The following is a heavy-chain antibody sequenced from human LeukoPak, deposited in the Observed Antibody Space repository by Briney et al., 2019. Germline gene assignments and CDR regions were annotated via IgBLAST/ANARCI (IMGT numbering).Heavy chain of an antibody. D-gene: IGHD6-6*01. V-gene: IGHV7-4-1*02. CDR3: ARAKSARLGYYYGMDV. Sequence: ASVKVSCKASGYTFTNYAVNWVRQAPGQGLEWMGWINTNTGNPTYAQGFTGRFVFSLDTSVSTAYLQISSLKAEDTAVYYCARAKSARLGYYYGMDVWGQGTTVTVSS. J-gene: IGHJ6*02. CDR2: INTNTGNP. CDR1: GYTFTNYA.